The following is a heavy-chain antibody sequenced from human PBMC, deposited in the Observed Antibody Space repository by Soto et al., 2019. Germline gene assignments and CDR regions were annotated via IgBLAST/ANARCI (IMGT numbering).Heavy chain of an antibody. V-gene: IGHV1-18*04. CDR1: GYTFTNHG. J-gene: IGHJ3*02. D-gene: IGHD3-16*01. CDR3: ARDRVAGIWGDAFDI. Sequence: QVQLVQSGAEVKKPGASVKVSCKTSGYTFTNHGINWVRQAPGQGLEWMGWINPYNANVNYAQKLQGRVNMTTDTSTSTAYMDLRSLTSDATAVYYCARDRVAGIWGDAFDIWGQGTMVTVSS. CDR2: INPYNANV.